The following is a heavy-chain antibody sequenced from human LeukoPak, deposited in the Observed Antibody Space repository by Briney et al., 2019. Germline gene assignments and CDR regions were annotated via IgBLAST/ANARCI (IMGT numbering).Heavy chain of an antibody. CDR3: ARGEYCTGGNCYFDY. J-gene: IGHJ4*02. Sequence: GGSLRLSCAASGFTFSSYEMTWVRQAPGKGLEWVSDISSGGTNKYYADAVKGRFTISRDNAKNSLYLQMNSLRAEDTAIYYCARGEYCTGGNCYFDYWGQGTLVTVSS. CDR1: GFTFSSYE. V-gene: IGHV3-48*03. D-gene: IGHD2-8*02. CDR2: ISSGGTNK.